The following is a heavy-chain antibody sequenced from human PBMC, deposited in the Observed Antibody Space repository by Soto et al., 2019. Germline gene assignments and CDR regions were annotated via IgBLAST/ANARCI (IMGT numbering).Heavy chain of an antibody. J-gene: IGHJ4*02. CDR1: GFNFRSYA. V-gene: IGHV3-21*01. CDR2: ISSSSSYI. Sequence: GGSLRLSCTASGFNFRSYAMSWVRQAPGKGLEWVSSISSSSSYIYFADSVKGRFTISRDNAKNSLYLQMNSLRAEDTAVYYCAREPILDYWGQGTLVTVS. CDR3: AREPILDY.